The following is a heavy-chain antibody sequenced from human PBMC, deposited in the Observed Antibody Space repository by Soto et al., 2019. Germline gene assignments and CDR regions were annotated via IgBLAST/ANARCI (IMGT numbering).Heavy chain of an antibody. CDR3: AKSRGDSWTTYFFDY. V-gene: IGHV3-23*01. Sequence: WGSLRLSCAASGFTFSSYGMHWLRQAPGKGLEWVSGISGSGQTTHYKDSVKGRFTISRDNFRNTLYLQVNSLRAEDTAIYFCAKSRGDSWTTYFFDYWGQGALVTVSS. D-gene: IGHD4-4*01. CDR2: ISGSGQTT. CDR1: GFTFSSYG. J-gene: IGHJ4*02.